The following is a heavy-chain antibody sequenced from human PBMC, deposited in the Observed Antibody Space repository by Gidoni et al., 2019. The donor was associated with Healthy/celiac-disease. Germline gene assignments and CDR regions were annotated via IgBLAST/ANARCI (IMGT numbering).Heavy chain of an antibody. CDR2: IIPIFGTA. CDR3: ARAFTVGTASGDYDY. J-gene: IGHJ4*02. Sequence: QLVQSGAEVKKPGSSVQVSCKASGGTFSSYAISWVRQAPGQGLEWMGGIIPIFGTANYAQKFQGRVTITADESTSTAYMELSSLKSEDTAVYYCARAFTVGTASGDYDYWGQGTLVTVSS. V-gene: IGHV1-69*01. CDR1: GGTFSSYA. D-gene: IGHD4-17*01.